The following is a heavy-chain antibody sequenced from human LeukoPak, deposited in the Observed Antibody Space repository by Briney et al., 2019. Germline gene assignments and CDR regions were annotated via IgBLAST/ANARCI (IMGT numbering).Heavy chain of an antibody. D-gene: IGHD2-2*01. J-gene: IGHJ5*02. CDR3: ARDYCSSTSCPGGWFDP. V-gene: IGHV3-30*04. CDR2: XXYDGSNK. Sequence: XXAPXXGLEWVXVXXYDGSNKYYADSVKGRFTISRDNSKNTLYLQMNSLRAEDTAVYYCARDYCSSTSCPGGWFDPWGQGTLVTVSS.